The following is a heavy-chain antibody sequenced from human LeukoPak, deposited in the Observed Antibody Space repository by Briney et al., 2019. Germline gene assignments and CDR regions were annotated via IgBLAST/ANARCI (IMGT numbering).Heavy chain of an antibody. CDR1: GFTFSSYA. D-gene: IGHD3-22*01. CDR3: AKDLFAKDYYDSSVGN. J-gene: IGHJ4*02. V-gene: IGHV3-23*01. Sequence: GRSLRLSCAASGFTFSSYAMSWVRQAPGKRLEWVSAISGSGGRTYYADSVKGRFTISRDNSKNTLYLQMNSLRAEDTAVYYCAKDLFAKDYYDSSVGNWGQGTLVTVSS. CDR2: ISGSGGRT.